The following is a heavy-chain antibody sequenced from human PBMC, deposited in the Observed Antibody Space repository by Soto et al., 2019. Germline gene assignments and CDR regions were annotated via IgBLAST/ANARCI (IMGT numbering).Heavy chain of an antibody. CDR3: ARDLGVYSSSWYDVWGHANYYFDY. D-gene: IGHD6-13*01. CDR2: IWYDGSNK. J-gene: IGHJ4*02. Sequence: GGSLRLSCAASGFTFSSYGMHWVRQAPGKGLEWVAVIWYDGSNKYYADSVKGRFTISRDNSKNTLYLQMNSLRAEDTAVYYCARDLGVYSSSWYDVWGHANYYFDYWGQGTLVTVSS. V-gene: IGHV3-33*01. CDR1: GFTFSSYG.